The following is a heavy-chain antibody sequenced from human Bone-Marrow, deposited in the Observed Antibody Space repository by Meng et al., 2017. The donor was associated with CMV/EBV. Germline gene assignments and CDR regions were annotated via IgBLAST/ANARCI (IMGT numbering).Heavy chain of an antibody. CDR3: ARHYYGMDV. CDR2: ISYDGSNK. CDR1: GFTFSSYA. J-gene: IGHJ6*02. V-gene: IGHV3-30-3*01. Sequence: GGSLRLSCAASGFTFSSYAMHWVRQAPGKGLEWVAVISYDGSNKYYADSVKGRFTISRDNAKNSLYLQMNSLRAEETAVYYCARHYYGMDVWGQGTTVTVSS.